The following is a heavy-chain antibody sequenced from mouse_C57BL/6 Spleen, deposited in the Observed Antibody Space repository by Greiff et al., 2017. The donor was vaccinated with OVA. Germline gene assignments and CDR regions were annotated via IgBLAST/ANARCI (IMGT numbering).Heavy chain of an antibody. D-gene: IGHD2-4*01. CDR2: ISSGGSYT. CDR3: ARGFDYYYFDY. Sequence: EVQVEESGGDLVKPGGSLKLSCAASGFTFSSYGMSWVRQTPDKRLEWVATISSGGSYTYYPDRLKGRSTISRDNAKNTLYLQMSSLKSEDTARYYCARGFDYYYFDYWGQGTTLTVSS. V-gene: IGHV5-6*02. J-gene: IGHJ2*01. CDR1: GFTFSSYG.